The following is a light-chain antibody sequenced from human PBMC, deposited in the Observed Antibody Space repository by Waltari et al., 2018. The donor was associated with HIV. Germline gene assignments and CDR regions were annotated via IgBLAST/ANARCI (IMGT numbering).Light chain of an antibody. CDR2: YDD. Sequence: QSVLTQPPSVSEAPSQRVTIPCSGRNSNLGNNAVNRYQQVPGKPPKLLIYYDDLLSSGVSDRFSGSKSGTSASLAIRGLQSEDEADYYCAAWDDSLNGYVFGSGTKVTVL. V-gene: IGLV1-36*01. CDR3: AAWDDSLNGYV. CDR1: NSNLGNNA. J-gene: IGLJ1*01.